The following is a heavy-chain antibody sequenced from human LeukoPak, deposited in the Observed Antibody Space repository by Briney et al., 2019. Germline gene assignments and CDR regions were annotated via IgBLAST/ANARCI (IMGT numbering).Heavy chain of an antibody. CDR3: ARDRGPGWFDP. CDR2: IYSTGTT. V-gene: IGHV3-66*03. J-gene: IGHJ5*02. CDR1: GFTFSSNY. D-gene: IGHD3-10*01. Sequence: GGSLRLSCAVSGFTFSSNYVSWVRQAPGKGLEWVSVIYSTGTTFYADSVKGRFIISRDNSKNTVYLQMNGLRPEDTAVYYCARDRGPGWFDPWGQGTLVTVSS.